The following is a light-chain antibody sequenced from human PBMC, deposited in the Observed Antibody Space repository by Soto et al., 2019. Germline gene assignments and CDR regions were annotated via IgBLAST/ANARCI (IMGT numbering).Light chain of an antibody. V-gene: IGKV1-5*01. CDR2: DAS. Sequence: DVQMTQSPSTLSASIGERITISCRANQSISNFLAWYQQKPGKAPKLLIYDASTLESGVPSRFRGSGSGTEFTHTISSLQPDDIGTYFCRQYNNYSWKFGRGTKVAIK. J-gene: IGKJ1*01. CDR3: RQYNNYSWK. CDR1: QSISNF.